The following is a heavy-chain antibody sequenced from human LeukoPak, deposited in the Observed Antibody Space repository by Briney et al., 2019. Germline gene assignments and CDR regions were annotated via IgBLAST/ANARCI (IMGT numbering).Heavy chain of an antibody. V-gene: IGHV1-46*01. CDR1: GYTFTSYY. J-gene: IGHJ4*02. CDR3: AKEMATMGYFDY. D-gene: IGHD5-24*01. CDR2: INPRCGST. Sequence: ASVKVSCKASGYTFTSYYMHWVRQAPGQGLEWMGIINPRCGSTSYAQKFQGRVTMTRDTSTSTVYMELSSLRSEDTAVYYCAKEMATMGYFDYWGQGTLVTVSS.